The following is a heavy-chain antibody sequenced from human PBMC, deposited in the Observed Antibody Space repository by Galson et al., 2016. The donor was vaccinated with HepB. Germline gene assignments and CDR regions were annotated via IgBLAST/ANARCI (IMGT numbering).Heavy chain of an antibody. CDR1: GFNFRTYS. V-gene: IGHV3-21*01. CDR3: GRGDAFDI. Sequence: SLRLSCAASGFNFRTYSVNWVRQAPGKGLEWVSSIDGSNDHIHYEDSVKGRFTMSRDDAKNLLYLQMNSLRAEDTTVYYCGRGDAFDIWGQGTVITVSA. CDR2: IDGSNDHI. J-gene: IGHJ3*02. D-gene: IGHD3-16*01.